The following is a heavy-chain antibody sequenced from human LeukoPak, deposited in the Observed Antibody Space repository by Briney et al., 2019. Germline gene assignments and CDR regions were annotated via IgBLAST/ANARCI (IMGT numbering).Heavy chain of an antibody. CDR3: ARDYGGT. CDR2: IKKDGSEQ. J-gene: IGHJ5*02. Sequence: GGSLRLSCAASGFTFSSYWMSWVRQAPGKGPEWVANIKKDGSEQYNVDSVRGRFTISRDNDKNSLYLQMNSLRAEDTAVYYCARDYGGTWGQGTLVTVSS. V-gene: IGHV3-7*01. D-gene: IGHD3-16*01. CDR1: GFTFSSYW.